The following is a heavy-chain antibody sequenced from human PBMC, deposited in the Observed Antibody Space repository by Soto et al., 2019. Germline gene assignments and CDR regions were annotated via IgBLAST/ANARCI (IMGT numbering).Heavy chain of an antibody. CDR1: GGTFSSYT. CDR3: AARTGYYTSYYYMDV. V-gene: IGHV1-69*02. J-gene: IGHJ6*03. CDR2: IILIIGIA. D-gene: IGHD3-9*01. Sequence: ASVKVSCKASGGTFSSYTISWVRRAPGQGLEWMGRIILIIGIANYAQKFQERLTITADKSTSTAYMELSSLRSEDTAIYYCAARTGYYTSYYYMDVWGKGTTVTVSS.